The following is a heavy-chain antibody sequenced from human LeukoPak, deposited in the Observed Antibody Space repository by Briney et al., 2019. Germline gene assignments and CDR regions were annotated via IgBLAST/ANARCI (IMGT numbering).Heavy chain of an antibody. Sequence: SVKVSCKASGGTFSSYAISWVRQAPGQGLEWMGTIIPVVGIANYAQKFQGRVTITADKFTSTAYMELSSLRSEDTAVYYCARDGEMATIYFDYWGQGTLVTVSS. CDR3: ARDGEMATIYFDY. D-gene: IGHD5-24*01. CDR1: GGTFSSYA. CDR2: IIPVVGIA. J-gene: IGHJ4*02. V-gene: IGHV1-69*04.